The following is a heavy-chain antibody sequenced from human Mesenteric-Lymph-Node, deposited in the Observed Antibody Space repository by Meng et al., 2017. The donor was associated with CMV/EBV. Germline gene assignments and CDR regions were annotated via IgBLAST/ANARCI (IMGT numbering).Heavy chain of an antibody. J-gene: IGHJ6*02. Sequence: ASVKVSCKASGFTFTGYYLHWVRQAPGQGLEWMGRINLNSGVTNYAQKFQGRVTMTRDTSISTAYMEVSRLRSDDTAVYYCARGVSLDVWGQGTTVTVSS. CDR3: ARGVSLDV. V-gene: IGHV1-2*06. CDR1: GFTFTGYY. CDR2: INLNSGVT.